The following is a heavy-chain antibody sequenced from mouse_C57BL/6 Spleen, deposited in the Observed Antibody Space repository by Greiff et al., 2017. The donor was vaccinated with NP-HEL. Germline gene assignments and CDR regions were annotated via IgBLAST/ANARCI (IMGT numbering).Heavy chain of an antibody. Sequence: VQLQQSGAELVRPGASVKLSCKASGYTFTDYYINWVKQRPGQGLEWIAGIYPGSGNTYYNEKFKGKATLTAEKSSSTAYMQLRSLTSEDSAVYFCARDADYYGSSCEAIYWYFDVWGTGTTVTVSS. V-gene: IGHV1-76*01. CDR2: IYPGSGNT. CDR1: GYTFTDYY. CDR3: ARDADYYGSSCEAIYWYFDV. D-gene: IGHD1-1*01. J-gene: IGHJ1*03.